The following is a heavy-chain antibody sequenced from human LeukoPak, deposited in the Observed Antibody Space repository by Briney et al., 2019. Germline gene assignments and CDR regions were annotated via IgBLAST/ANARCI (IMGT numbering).Heavy chain of an antibody. Sequence: PSETLSLTCTVSGGSISSSSYYWGWIRQPPGKGLEWIGSIYYSGSTYYNPSLKSRVTISVDTSKNQFSLKLSSVTAADTAVYYCARAFSLPSSGWYYFDYWGQGTLVTVSS. CDR3: ARAFSLPSSGWYYFDY. D-gene: IGHD6-19*01. V-gene: IGHV4-39*07. CDR2: IYYSGST. J-gene: IGHJ4*02. CDR1: GGSISSSSYY.